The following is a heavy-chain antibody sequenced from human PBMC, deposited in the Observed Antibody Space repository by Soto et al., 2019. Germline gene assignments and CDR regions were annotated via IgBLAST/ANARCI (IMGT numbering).Heavy chain of an antibody. V-gene: IGHV4-61*08. CDR3: ARTTASRSLDV. CDR2: IYSSGST. Sequence: QVQLQESGPGLVKPSETLSLTATVSGASIRNTGFYWSWIRQPPGKGLEWIGYIYSSGSTTYNSSLKSRVTISLDTSKNQVSLYLTSVTAADTAMYYCARTTASRSLDVWGHGTMVSVSS. J-gene: IGHJ3*01. D-gene: IGHD2-21*02. CDR1: GASIRNTGFY.